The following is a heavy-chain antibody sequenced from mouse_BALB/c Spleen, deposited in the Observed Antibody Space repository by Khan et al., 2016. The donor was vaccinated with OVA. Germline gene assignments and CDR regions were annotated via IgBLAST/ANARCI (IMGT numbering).Heavy chain of an antibody. CDR2: IWSDGTT. J-gene: IGHJ4*01. Sequence: VELVESGPGLVAPSQSLSITCTVSGFSLTSYAVHWGRQPPGKGLEWLVVIWSDGTTTYNSALKSRLSISKDNSKRQVFLKMNSLQTDDSAMYYCAAHRYDGYYAMDYWGQGTSVTVSS. CDR1: GFSLTSYA. D-gene: IGHD2-14*01. CDR3: AAHRYDGYYAMDY. V-gene: IGHV2-6*02.